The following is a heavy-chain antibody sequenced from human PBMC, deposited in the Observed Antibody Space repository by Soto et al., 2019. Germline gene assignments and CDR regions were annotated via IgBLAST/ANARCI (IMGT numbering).Heavy chain of an antibody. D-gene: IGHD6-13*01. J-gene: IGHJ4*02. CDR3: ARVPTPGVRGIAAAGHRNVQFDY. CDR2: INHSGST. CDR1: GGSFSGYY. Sequence: SETLSLTCAVYGGSFSGYYWSWIRQPPGKGLEWIGEINHSGSTNYNPSLKSRVTISVDTSKNQFSLKLSSVTAADTAVYYWARVPTPGVRGIAAAGHRNVQFDYWGQGTLVTAPQ. V-gene: IGHV4-34*01.